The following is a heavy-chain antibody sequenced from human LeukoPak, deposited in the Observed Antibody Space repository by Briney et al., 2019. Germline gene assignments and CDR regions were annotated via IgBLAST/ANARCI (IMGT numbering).Heavy chain of an antibody. Sequence: SVKVSCKASGFTFTSSAVQWVRQARGQRLEWIGWIVVGSGNTNYAQKFQERVTITRDMSTSTVYMELSSLRSEDTAVYYCAAEGRPTVVTFRKGAVDLWGEGTMVTVSS. CDR1: GFTFTSSA. CDR3: AAEGRPTVVTFRKGAVDL. CDR2: IVVGSGNT. D-gene: IGHD4-23*01. V-gene: IGHV1-58*01. J-gene: IGHJ3*01.